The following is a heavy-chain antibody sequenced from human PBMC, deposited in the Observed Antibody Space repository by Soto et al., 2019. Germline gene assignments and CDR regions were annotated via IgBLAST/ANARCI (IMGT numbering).Heavy chain of an antibody. V-gene: IGHV3-7*01. Sequence: EVQLVESGGGLVQPGGSLRLSCAASGFTFSSYWMSWVRQAPGKGLEWVANIKLDGSEKYYVDSVKGRFTISRDNAKNSLYLQMNSLRAEDTAVYYCARHYCSGGSCLFGPWGQGTLVTVSS. J-gene: IGHJ5*02. CDR2: IKLDGSEK. CDR1: GFTFSSYW. D-gene: IGHD2-15*01. CDR3: ARHYCSGGSCLFGP.